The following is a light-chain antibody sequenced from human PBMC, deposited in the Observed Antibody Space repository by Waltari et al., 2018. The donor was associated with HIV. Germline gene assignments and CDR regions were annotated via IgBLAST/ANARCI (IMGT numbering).Light chain of an antibody. CDR2: DDS. CDR3: QVWDSSSDHYV. V-gene: IGLV3-21*02. Sequence: SSVLTPPPSVSVAPGQTARITCVGNHIGNKSVHLYQQKPGQAPVLVFYDDSHRPSGIPERFSGSNSGNTATLTISGVQAEDEADYYCQVWDSSSDHYVFGTGTKVTVL. J-gene: IGLJ1*01. CDR1: HIGNKS.